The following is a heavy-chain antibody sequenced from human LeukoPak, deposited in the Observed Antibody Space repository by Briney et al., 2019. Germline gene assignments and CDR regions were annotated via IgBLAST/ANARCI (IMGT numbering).Heavy chain of an antibody. J-gene: IGHJ6*03. CDR1: GGSISSYY. V-gene: IGHV4-4*07. CDR3: ARGPGSGSYFRYSYYYYYMDV. D-gene: IGHD3-10*01. Sequence: SETLSLTCTVSGGSISSYYWSWIRQPAGKGLEWIGRIYTSGSTNYNPSLKSRVTMSVDTSKNQFSLKLSSVTAADTAVYYCARGPGSGSYFRYSYYYYYMDVWGKGTTVTISS. CDR2: IYTSGST.